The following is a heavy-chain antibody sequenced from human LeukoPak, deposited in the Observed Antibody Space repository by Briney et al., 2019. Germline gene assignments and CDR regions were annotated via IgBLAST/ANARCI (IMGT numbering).Heavy chain of an antibody. CDR3: ATRDNKHLHYFDH. Sequence: GGSLRLSCAASGFTFSTYGMSWVRQAQGKGLEWVSVISDSGGSTNYADSVKGRFTISRDNSKNTLYLQMNSLRAEDTAVYYCATRDNKHLHYFDHWGQGTLVTVSS. D-gene: IGHD1-1*01. CDR2: ISDSGGST. V-gene: IGHV3-23*01. J-gene: IGHJ4*02. CDR1: GFTFSTYG.